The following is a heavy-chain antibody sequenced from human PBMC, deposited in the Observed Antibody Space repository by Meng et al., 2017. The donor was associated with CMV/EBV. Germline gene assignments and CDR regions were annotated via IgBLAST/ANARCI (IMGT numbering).Heavy chain of an antibody. CDR1: GFTFDDYA. V-gene: IGHV3-9*01. D-gene: IGHD2-2*01. CDR3: ARGPYQLLFSYFDY. Sequence: SLKISCAASGFTFDDYAKHWVRQAPGKGLEWVSGISWNSGSIVYADSVKGRFTISRDNAKNSLYLQMNSLRSEDTAVYYCARGPYQLLFSYFDYWGQGTLVTVSS. CDR2: ISWNSGSI. J-gene: IGHJ4*02.